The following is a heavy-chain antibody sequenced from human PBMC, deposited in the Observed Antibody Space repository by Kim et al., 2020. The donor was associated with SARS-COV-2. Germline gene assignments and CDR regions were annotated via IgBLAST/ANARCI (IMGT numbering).Heavy chain of an antibody. CDR3: ARAPGQWLAGGDYWFDP. Sequence: SETLSLTCTVSGGSISSGGYYWSWIRQHPGKGLEWIGYIYYSGSTYYNPSLKSRVTISVDTSKNLFSLKLSSVSAADTAVYYCARAPGQWLAGGDYWFDPWGQGTLVTVSS. V-gene: IGHV4-31*03. CDR1: GGSISSGGYY. J-gene: IGHJ5*02. D-gene: IGHD6-19*01. CDR2: IYYSGST.